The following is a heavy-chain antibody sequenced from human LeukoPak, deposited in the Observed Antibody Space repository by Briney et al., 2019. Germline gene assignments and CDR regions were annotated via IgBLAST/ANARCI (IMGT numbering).Heavy chain of an antibody. CDR1: GFTFSSYG. Sequence: GRSLRLSCAASGFTFSSYGMHWVRQAPGKGLEWVAVISYDGSNKYYADSVKGRFTISRDNSKNTLYLQMNSLRAEDTAVYYCAKDLSDYGDYAVVGYYYYGMDVWGQGTTVTVSS. CDR2: ISYDGSNK. V-gene: IGHV3-30*18. CDR3: AKDLSDYGDYAVVGYYYYGMDV. J-gene: IGHJ6*02. D-gene: IGHD4-17*01.